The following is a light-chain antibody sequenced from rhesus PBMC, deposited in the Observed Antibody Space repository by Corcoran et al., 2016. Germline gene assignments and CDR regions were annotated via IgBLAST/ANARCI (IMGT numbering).Light chain of an antibody. Sequence: IQMTQSPSSLSASVGDTVTITCRASQGISSWLAWYQQRPGKAPKLLISKASRLQRGVPSRFSGSGSGTDFTLTISSLQAEDFSTYYCQQYSSRPYSFGQGTKVEIK. CDR1: QGISSW. CDR3: QQYSSRPYS. J-gene: IGKJ2*01. V-gene: IGKV1-22*01. CDR2: KAS.